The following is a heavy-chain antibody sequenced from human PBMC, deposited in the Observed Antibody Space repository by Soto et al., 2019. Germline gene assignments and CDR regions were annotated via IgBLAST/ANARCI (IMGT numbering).Heavy chain of an antibody. D-gene: IGHD3-10*01. V-gene: IGHV4-59*01. CDR1: GGSISSYY. CDR3: ARAPYGSVPDV. J-gene: IGHJ6*04. CDR2: IYYSGST. Sequence: QVQLQESGPGLVKPSETLSLTCTVSGGSISSYYWSWIRQPPGKGLEWIGYIYYSGSTNYNPSLKSRVTISVDTSKNQFSLKLSSVTAADTAVYYCARAPYGSVPDVWGKGTTVTVSS.